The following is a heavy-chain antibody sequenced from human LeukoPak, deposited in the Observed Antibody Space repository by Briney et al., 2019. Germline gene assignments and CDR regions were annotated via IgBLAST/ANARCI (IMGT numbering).Heavy chain of an antibody. D-gene: IGHD3-16*01. Sequence: GGSLRLSCAASGFTFSSYEMNWVRQAPGKGLEWLANIKGDGSDKNYVDSVKGRFTISRDNAKNSLFLQMSSLRGEDTALYYCATEHWGPNSWGQGTLVTVSS. CDR1: GFTFSSYE. CDR2: IKGDGSDK. J-gene: IGHJ4*02. CDR3: ATEHWGPNS. V-gene: IGHV3-7*01.